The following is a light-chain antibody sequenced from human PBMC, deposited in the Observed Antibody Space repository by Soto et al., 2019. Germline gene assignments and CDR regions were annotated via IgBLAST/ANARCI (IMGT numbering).Light chain of an antibody. Sequence: EILMTQSPATLSVSPGERATLSCRASQSVSSNLAWYQQKPGQTPRLLIYGASTGATGIPARFSGSGSGTEFTLTISSLQSEDFAVYYCQQYNTWPPLTFGGGTKVEIK. V-gene: IGKV3-15*01. J-gene: IGKJ4*01. CDR3: QQYNTWPPLT. CDR1: QSVSSN. CDR2: GAS.